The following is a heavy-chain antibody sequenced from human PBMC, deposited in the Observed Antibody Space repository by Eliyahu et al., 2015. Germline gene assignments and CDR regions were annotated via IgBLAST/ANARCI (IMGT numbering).Heavy chain of an antibody. Sequence: EVQLVESGGGLIQSGGSLRLXCAVSXFPVXSNYXXWVRQAPGKGLEWVXVIYRVGNTYYADSVKGRFTISRDDSKNTLYLQMNSLRDEDTAVYYCAGAYRVGWPDFDYWGQGTLVTVSS. CDR3: AGAYRVGWPDFDY. CDR2: IYRVGNT. J-gene: IGHJ4*02. CDR1: XFPVXSNY. D-gene: IGHD5/OR15-5a*01. V-gene: IGHV3-53*01.